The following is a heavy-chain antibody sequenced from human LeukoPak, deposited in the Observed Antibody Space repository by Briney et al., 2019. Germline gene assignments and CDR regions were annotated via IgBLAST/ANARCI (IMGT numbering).Heavy chain of an antibody. D-gene: IGHD3-22*01. CDR3: ARDYYYDSSGYYGRRGFDY. CDR2: ISSSRSYK. J-gene: IGHJ4*02. CDR1: GFTFSSYS. V-gene: IGHV3-21*01. Sequence: PGRSLRLSWAASGFTFSSYSMNWVRQAPGKGLEWVSFISSSRSYKYYADSVKGQLTISRDNAKNSLYLQMNSLRAEDTAVYYCARDYYYDSSGYYGRRGFDYWGQGTLVTVSS.